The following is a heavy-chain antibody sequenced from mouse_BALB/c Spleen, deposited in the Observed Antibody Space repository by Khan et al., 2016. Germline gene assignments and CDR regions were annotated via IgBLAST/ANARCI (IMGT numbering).Heavy chain of an antibody. J-gene: IGHJ3*01. D-gene: IGHD3-1*01. CDR3: ARWAPRGFAY. CDR2: INTNTGEP. V-gene: IGHV9-3*02. Sequence: QIQLVQSGPELKKPGETVKISCKASGYTFTNSGMNWVKQAPGKGLKWMGWINTNTGEPTYAEEFKGRFAFSLETSASTAYLQINNLKNEDTATYFCARWAPRGFAYWSQGTLVTVSA. CDR1: GYTFTNSG.